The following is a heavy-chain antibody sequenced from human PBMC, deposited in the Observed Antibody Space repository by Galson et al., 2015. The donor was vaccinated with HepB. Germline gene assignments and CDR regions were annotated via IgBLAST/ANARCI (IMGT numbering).Heavy chain of an antibody. CDR3: AKDRCNGGSCYLWYFDY. J-gene: IGHJ4*02. CDR1: GFTFSSYW. Sequence: SLRLSCAASGFTFSSYWMSWVRQAPGKGLEWVANINQDGSEKYYVDSVKGRFTISRDNSKNTLYLQMSSLRAEDTAVYYCAKDRCNGGSCYLWYFDYWGQGTLVTVSS. V-gene: IGHV3-7*03. CDR2: INQDGSEK. D-gene: IGHD2-15*01.